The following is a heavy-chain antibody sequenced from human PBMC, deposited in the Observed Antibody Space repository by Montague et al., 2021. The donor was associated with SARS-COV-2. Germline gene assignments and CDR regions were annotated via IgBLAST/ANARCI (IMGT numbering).Heavy chain of an antibody. CDR1: EFIVSANY. J-gene: IGHJ4*02. Sequence: SLRLSCAASEFIVSANYMRWVRQTPRKGLEWVAVIYRVGNTHYSDSVNCRFTISRDNSQNALYLQMHRLRAADAGLYYCASTAGGVVHMRTPQYSDYWGKGTLVTVSS. CDR2: IYRVGNT. V-gene: IGHV3-66*01. D-gene: IGHD3-10*01. CDR3: ASTAGGVVHMRTPQYSDY.